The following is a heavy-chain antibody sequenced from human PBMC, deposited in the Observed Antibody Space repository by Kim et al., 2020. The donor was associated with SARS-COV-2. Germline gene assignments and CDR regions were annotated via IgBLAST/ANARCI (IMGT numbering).Heavy chain of an antibody. J-gene: IGHJ1*01. CDR3: ARHFGGGDGRYFDWLLSPTSEYFQH. CDR1: GGSISSYY. D-gene: IGHD3-9*01. Sequence: SETLSLTCTVSGGSISSYYWSWIRQPPGKGLEWIGYIYYSGSTNYNPSLKSRVTISVDTSKNQFSLKLSSVTAADTAVYYCARHFGGGDGRYFDWLLSPTSEYFQHWGQGTLVTVSS. V-gene: IGHV4-59*08. CDR2: IYYSGST.